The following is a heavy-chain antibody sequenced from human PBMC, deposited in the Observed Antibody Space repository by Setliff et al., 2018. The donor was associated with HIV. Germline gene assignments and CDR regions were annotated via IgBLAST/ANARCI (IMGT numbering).Heavy chain of an antibody. CDR1: GGSFSSYY. CDR2: VYHTGST. J-gene: IGHJ4*02. CDR3: ARHAAGPDGPFDY. V-gene: IGHV4-59*08. Sequence: PSETLSLTCAVYGGSFSSYYWGWIRQPPGKGLEWIGNVYHTGSTYYNPSLKSRVTISVDTSKNQFSLKLSSVIAADTAGYYCARHAAGPDGPFDYWGQGTLVTVSS.